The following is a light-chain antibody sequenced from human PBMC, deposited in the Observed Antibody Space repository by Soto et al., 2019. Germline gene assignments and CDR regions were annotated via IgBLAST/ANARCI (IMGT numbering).Light chain of an antibody. CDR3: QQYSTWPLT. CDR1: QSVSST. J-gene: IGKJ4*01. Sequence: EVVMTQSLATLSVSPGERATLSCRASQSVSSTLAWYQQKPGQAPRLLIYGASTRATGIPARFSGSGSGTEFTLTISSLQSEDFAVYYCQQYSTWPLTFGGGTKVEIK. CDR2: GAS. V-gene: IGKV3-15*01.